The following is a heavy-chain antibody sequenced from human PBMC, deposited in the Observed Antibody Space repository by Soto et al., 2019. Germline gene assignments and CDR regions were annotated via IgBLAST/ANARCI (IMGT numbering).Heavy chain of an antibody. CDR2: IYYSGST. Sequence: ETLSLTCTVSGGSISSYYWSWIRQPPGKGLEWIGYIYYSGSTNYNPSLKSRVTISVDTSKNQFSLKLSSVTAADTAVYYCARETPSRASIAVAGTGYFDYWGQGTLVTVSS. V-gene: IGHV4-59*01. J-gene: IGHJ4*02. CDR3: ARETPSRASIAVAGTGYFDY. D-gene: IGHD6-19*01. CDR1: GGSISSYY.